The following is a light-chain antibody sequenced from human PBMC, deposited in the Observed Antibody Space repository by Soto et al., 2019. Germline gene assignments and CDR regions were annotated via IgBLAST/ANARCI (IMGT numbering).Light chain of an antibody. V-gene: IGKV3-15*01. CDR2: GAS. CDR1: ECVSSY. Sequence: EIVLTQSPATLSLSPGERATLSFRVSECVSSYLAWYQQNPGQAPRLLIYGASTRATGAPARFSSSGSGTEFTLSISSLQSEHFAVYYCQQYNSWPLTFGGGTKVDI. J-gene: IGKJ4*01. CDR3: QQYNSWPLT.